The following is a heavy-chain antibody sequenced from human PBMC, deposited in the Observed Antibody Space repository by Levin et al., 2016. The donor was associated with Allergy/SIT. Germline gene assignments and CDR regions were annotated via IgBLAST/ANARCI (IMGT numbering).Heavy chain of an antibody. Sequence: SETLSLTCAVSGYSINNNNWWSWVRQPPGKGLEWIGEIYHSGSTNYNPSLKSRVTILVDRSRNHLSLKLSSVTAADAAVYYCARVTTDRITTFGVPRGGAFDTWGQGTVVSVSS. CDR3: ARVTTDRITTFGVPRGGAFDT. V-gene: IGHV4-4*02. CDR2: IYHSGST. D-gene: IGHD3-3*01. CDR1: GYSINNNNW. J-gene: IGHJ3*02.